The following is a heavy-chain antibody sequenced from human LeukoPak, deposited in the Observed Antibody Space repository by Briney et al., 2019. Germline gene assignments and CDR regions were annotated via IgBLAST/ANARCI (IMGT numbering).Heavy chain of an antibody. V-gene: IGHV4-59*13. CDR3: ARGEITYYYDSSGYYYGYYFDY. CDR1: GGLISSYY. J-gene: IGHJ4*02. Sequence: PSETLSLTCTVSGGLISSYYWSWLRQPPGRGVECLGYYYYSGSTNYNPSVKSRVTMSVDTSKTQFSLKMSSVTAADTAVYYCARGEITYYYDSSGYYYGYYFDYWGQGTLVTVSS. CDR2: YYYSGST. D-gene: IGHD3-22*01.